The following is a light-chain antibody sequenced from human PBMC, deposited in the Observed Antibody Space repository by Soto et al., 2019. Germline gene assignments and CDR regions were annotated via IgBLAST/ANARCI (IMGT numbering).Light chain of an antibody. V-gene: IGLV3-21*04. Sequence: SYELTQPPSVSVAPGKTARITCGGNNIGSKSVHWYQQKPGQAPVLVIYYDSDRPSGIPERFSGSNSGNTAALTISRGEAGDEADYYCQVWDSSSDHYVFGTGNKLTVL. CDR2: YDS. CDR1: NIGSKS. CDR3: QVWDSSSDHYV. J-gene: IGLJ1*01.